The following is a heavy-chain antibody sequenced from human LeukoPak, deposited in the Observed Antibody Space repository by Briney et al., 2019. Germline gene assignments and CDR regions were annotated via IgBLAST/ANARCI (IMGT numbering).Heavy chain of an antibody. V-gene: IGHV3-53*01. J-gene: IGHJ4*02. Sequence: GGSLRLSCAVSGFSVTNNYMSRVRQAPGKGLEWVSVFYVGGATYYADSVKGRFTISRDNSENTLYLQMKSLRAEDTAVYYCARGDGYDFFGYWGQGTLVTVSS. CDR1: GFSVTNNY. CDR2: FYVGGAT. D-gene: IGHD5-24*01. CDR3: ARGDGYDFFGY.